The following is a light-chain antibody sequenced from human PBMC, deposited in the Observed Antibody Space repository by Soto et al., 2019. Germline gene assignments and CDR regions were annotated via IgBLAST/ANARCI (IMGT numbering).Light chain of an antibody. J-gene: IGLJ2*01. CDR2: EVS. V-gene: IGLV2-14*01. Sequence: QSALTQPASVSGSPGQSITISCTGTSSDVGSYNYVSWYQQHPGKAPKLMIYEVSNRPSGVSNRFSGSKSGNTASLTISGLQAEDEADYYCSSYTSSSTVVFGGGTKLTAL. CDR1: SSDVGSYNY. CDR3: SSYTSSSTVV.